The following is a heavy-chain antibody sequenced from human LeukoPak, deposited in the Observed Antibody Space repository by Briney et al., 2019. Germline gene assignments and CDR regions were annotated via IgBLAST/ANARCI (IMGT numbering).Heavy chain of an antibody. CDR3: AADTRAVEQNWNDGTDY. V-gene: IGHV1-58*01. D-gene: IGHD1-1*01. J-gene: IGHJ4*02. Sequence: SVKVSCKASGFTFTSSAVQWVRQARGQRLEWIGWIAVGSGNTNYAQKFQERVTITRDMSTSTAYMELSSLRSEDTAVYYCAADTRAVEQNWNDGTDYWGQGTLVTVSS. CDR1: GFTFTSSA. CDR2: IAVGSGNT.